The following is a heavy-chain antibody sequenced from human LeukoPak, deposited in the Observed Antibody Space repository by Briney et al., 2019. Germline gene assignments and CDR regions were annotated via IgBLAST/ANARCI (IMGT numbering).Heavy chain of an antibody. CDR3: ARDRAAVFDYYGSGSYNY. V-gene: IGHV3-21*01. CDR2: ISSSSSYI. D-gene: IGHD3-10*01. J-gene: IGHJ4*02. Sequence: SGGSLRLSCAASGFTFSSYSMNWVRQAPGEGLEWVSSISSSSSYIYYADSVKGRFTISRDNAKNSLYLQMNSLRAEDTAVYYCARDRAAVFDYYGSGSYNYWGQGTLVTVSS. CDR1: GFTFSSYS.